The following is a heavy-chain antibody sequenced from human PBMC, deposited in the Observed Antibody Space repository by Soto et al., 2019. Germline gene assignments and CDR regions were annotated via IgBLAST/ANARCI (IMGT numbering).Heavy chain of an antibody. Sequence: PGGSLRLSCAASGFTFSSYAMSWVRQAPGKGLEWVSAISGSGGSTYYADSVKGRFTISRDNSKNTLYLQMNSLRAEDTAVYYCAKDQYSYGYTPGEWFDPWGQGTLVTVSS. V-gene: IGHV3-23*01. D-gene: IGHD5-18*01. CDR1: GFTFSSYA. J-gene: IGHJ5*02. CDR2: ISGSGGST. CDR3: AKDQYSYGYTPGEWFDP.